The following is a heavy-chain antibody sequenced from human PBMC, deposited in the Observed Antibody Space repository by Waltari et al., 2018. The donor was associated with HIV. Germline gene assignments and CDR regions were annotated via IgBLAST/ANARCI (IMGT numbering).Heavy chain of an antibody. CDR3: ARAGGSSYRRFDP. D-gene: IGHD2-21*01. Sequence: QVQLQESGPGLVKPSQTLSLTCTVSGGSLRSGSYYWSWIRQPAGKGLEWIGRIYTSGSTNYNPSLKSRVTISVDTSKNQFSLKLSSVTAADTAVYYCARAGGSSYRRFDPWGQGTLVTVSS. CDR2: IYTSGST. CDR1: GGSLRSGSYY. V-gene: IGHV4-61*02. J-gene: IGHJ5*02.